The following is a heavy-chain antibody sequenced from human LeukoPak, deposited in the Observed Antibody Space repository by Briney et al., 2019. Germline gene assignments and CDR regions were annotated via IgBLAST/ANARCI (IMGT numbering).Heavy chain of an antibody. Sequence: PGGSLRLSCAASGFTFSSYAMHWVRQAPGKGLEWVAVISYDGSNKYYADSVKGRFTISRDNSKNTLYLQMNSLRAEDTAVYYCAREAMVTGDYYYYYMDVWGKGTTVTVSS. CDR2: ISYDGSNK. D-gene: IGHD5-18*01. CDR3: AREAMVTGDYYYYYMDV. CDR1: GFTFSSYA. J-gene: IGHJ6*03. V-gene: IGHV3-30*04.